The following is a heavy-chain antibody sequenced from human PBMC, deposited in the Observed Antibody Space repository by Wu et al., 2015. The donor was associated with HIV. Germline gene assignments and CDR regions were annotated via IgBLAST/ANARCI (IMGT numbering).Heavy chain of an antibody. CDR3: ARGFSSTWYDYYDC. V-gene: IGHV1-69*01. CDR1: GGTFSSFS. CDR2: SSLSFDSA. J-gene: IGHJ4*02. D-gene: IGHD6-13*01. Sequence: QVQLVQSGAEVKKPGSSVKVSCKASGGTFSSFSVSWVRQAPGQGLEWMGGSSLSFDSAHSAQKFQDRLTITTDDSTATAYMELSRLTSEDTAVYYCARGFSSTWYDYYDCWGQGTLVTVSS.